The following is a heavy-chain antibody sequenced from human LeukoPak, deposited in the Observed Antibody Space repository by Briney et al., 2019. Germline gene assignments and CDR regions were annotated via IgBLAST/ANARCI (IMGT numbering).Heavy chain of an antibody. Sequence: GASVKVSCKASGYTFSSYDFIWVRQAPGQGLEWMGWLSAYNGNTNYAQKLQGRVTMTRDTSTSTVYMELSSLRSEDTAVYYCAVSGSYSRGYYFDYWGQGTLVTV. CDR3: AVSGSYSRGYYFDY. V-gene: IGHV1-18*01. CDR1: GYTFSSYD. D-gene: IGHD1-26*01. J-gene: IGHJ4*02. CDR2: LSAYNGNT.